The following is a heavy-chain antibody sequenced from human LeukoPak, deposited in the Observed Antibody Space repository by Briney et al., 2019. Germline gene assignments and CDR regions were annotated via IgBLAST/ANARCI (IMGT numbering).Heavy chain of an antibody. Sequence: SETLSLTCAVSGDSISNHIYYWDWIRQTPGKGLEWIGAVYYTGNAYYNPSLKSRVTISADTSDNRFSLHLSSVNAADTAIYYCARLRALPGHRGAFDIWGQGTLVTVSS. J-gene: IGHJ3*02. CDR1: GDSISNHIYY. CDR2: VYYTGNA. D-gene: IGHD2-21*02. V-gene: IGHV4-39*01. CDR3: ARLRALPGHRGAFDI.